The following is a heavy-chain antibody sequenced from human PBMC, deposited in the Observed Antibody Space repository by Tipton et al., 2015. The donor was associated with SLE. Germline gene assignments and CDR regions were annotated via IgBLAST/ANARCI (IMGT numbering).Heavy chain of an antibody. CDR3: ARSTDQNWFDP. Sequence: TLSLTCTVSGGSISSGSDYWSWIRQPPGKGLEWIGNIYYGGGTYYNPSLESRVTISLDTSKNQFSLKLNSVTAADTAVYYCARSTDQNWFDPWGQGTLVTVSS. D-gene: IGHD2-2*01. V-gene: IGHV4-31*03. CDR1: GGSISSGSDY. CDR2: IYYGGGT. J-gene: IGHJ5*02.